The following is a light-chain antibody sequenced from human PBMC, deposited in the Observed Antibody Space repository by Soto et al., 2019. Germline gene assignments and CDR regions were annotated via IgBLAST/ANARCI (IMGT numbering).Light chain of an antibody. CDR1: QRIGRY. Sequence: DIQMTQSPSSLSASVGDRVIINCRASQRIGRYLNWYQHKTGKAPKLLIYGTSTLQSGVPSRFSGSGSGTDFTLTISSLQPEDFATYYCQHSFSPPFTFGQGTRLDVK. CDR3: QHSFSPPFT. CDR2: GTS. V-gene: IGKV1-39*01. J-gene: IGKJ5*01.